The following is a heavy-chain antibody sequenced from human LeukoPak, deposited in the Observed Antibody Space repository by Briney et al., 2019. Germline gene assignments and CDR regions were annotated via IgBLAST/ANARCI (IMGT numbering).Heavy chain of an antibody. J-gene: IGHJ4*02. CDR3: AKGIRRYPEPSSWSCFDY. CDR2: ISGSGDSI. Sequence: GGSLRLSCAASEFTFSDYAMSWVRHAPGKGLDWISAISGSGDSIYYVDSAKGRFTISRDNSKNTLYLQMSSLRPEDTAVYYCAKGIRRYPEPSSWSCFDYWGQGTLVTVSS. V-gene: IGHV3-23*01. D-gene: IGHD6-13*01. CDR1: EFTFSDYA.